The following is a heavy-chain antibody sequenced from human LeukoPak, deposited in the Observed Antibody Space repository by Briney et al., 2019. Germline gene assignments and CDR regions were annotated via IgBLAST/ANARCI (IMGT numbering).Heavy chain of an antibody. CDR1: GGSIISYY. V-gene: IGHV4-59*01. CDR3: ARARTAMAGVYTFDI. CDR2: MSYSGST. Sequence: SWTLSLTCNDSGGSIISYYRSLIRQPTGKELEWIGYMSYSGSTNHNPSLKIRVTISEDTSKNQFSLKLTSVTAADTAVYYCARARTAMAGVYTFDIWGQGTMVTVSS. D-gene: IGHD5-18*01. J-gene: IGHJ3*02.